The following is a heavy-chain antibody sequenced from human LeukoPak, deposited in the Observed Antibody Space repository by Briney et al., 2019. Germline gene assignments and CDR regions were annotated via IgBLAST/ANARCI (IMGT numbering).Heavy chain of an antibody. CDR3: ARGAQQLVLDYYYYYYMDV. D-gene: IGHD6-13*01. CDR2: IIPIFGTA. Sequence: GASVKVSCKASGGTFSSYAISWVRQAPGQGLEWMGGIIPIFGTANYAQKFQGRATITADKSTSTAYMELSSLRSEDTAVYYCARGAQQLVLDYYYYYYMDVWGKGTTVTVSS. CDR1: GGTFSSYA. J-gene: IGHJ6*03. V-gene: IGHV1-69*06.